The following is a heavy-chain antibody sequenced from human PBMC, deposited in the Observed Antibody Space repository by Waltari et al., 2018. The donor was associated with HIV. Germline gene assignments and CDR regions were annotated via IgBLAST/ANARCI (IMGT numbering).Heavy chain of an antibody. CDR3: ARDQDYYDSSGYTSYAFDI. CDR1: ASSISRNYY. Sequence: QVLLQESGPRLVKSSETLSLACTVSASSISRNYYWGWIRQAPGKGLEWIGSIYRSGTTYYNPSFKTGVTRSVNMSKNQYSLKSSSLTAADTAVYYCARDQDYYDSSGYTSYAFDIWGRGTMIIVSS. V-gene: IGHV4-38-2*02. CDR2: IYRSGTT. J-gene: IGHJ3*02. D-gene: IGHD3-22*01.